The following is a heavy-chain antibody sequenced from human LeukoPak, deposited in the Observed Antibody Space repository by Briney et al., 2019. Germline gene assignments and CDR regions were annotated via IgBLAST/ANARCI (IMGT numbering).Heavy chain of an antibody. D-gene: IGHD5-24*01. CDR3: ARMPDGYNSAFDY. J-gene: IGHJ4*02. CDR2: IIPIFGTA. CDR1: GGTFSSYA. V-gene: IGHV1-69*05. Sequence: SVKVSCKASGGTFSSYAISWVRQAPGQGLEWMGGIIPIFGTANYAQKFQGRVTITTDESTSTAYMELSSLRSEDTAVYYCARMPDGYNSAFDYWGQGTLVTVSS.